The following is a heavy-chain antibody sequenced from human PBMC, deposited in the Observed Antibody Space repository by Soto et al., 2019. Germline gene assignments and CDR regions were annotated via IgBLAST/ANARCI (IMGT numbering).Heavy chain of an antibody. J-gene: IGHJ6*02. D-gene: IGHD2-15*01. V-gene: IGHV3-30-3*01. CDR1: GFTFSSYA. CDR3: AREYCSGGSCYENYYYYYGMDV. CDR2: ISYDGSNK. Sequence: QVQLVESGGGVVQPGRSLRLSCAASGFTFSSYAMHWVRQAPGKGLEWVAVISYDGSNKYYADSVKGRFTISRDNSKNTLYLQMSSLRAEDTAVYYCAREYCSGGSCYENYYYYYGMDVWGQGTTVTVSS.